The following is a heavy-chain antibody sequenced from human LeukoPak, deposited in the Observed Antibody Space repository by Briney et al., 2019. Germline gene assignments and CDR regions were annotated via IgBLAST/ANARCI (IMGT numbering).Heavy chain of an antibody. CDR1: GFTVSSNY. Sequence: GGSLRLSCAASGFTVSSNYMSWVRQAPGKGLEWVSVIYSGGSTYYADSVKGRFTISRHNSKNTLYLQMNSLRAEDTAVYYCARSSDMGFGEHDAFDIWGQGTMVTVSS. CDR3: ARSSDMGFGEHDAFDI. D-gene: IGHD3-10*01. J-gene: IGHJ3*02. CDR2: IYSGGST. V-gene: IGHV3-53*04.